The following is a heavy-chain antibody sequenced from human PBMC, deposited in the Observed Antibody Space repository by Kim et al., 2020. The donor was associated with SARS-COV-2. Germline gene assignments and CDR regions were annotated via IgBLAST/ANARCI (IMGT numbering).Heavy chain of an antibody. CDR3: ASWGMAYKTPQNRGTIDY. CDR1: GFTFSSYA. J-gene: IGHJ4*02. V-gene: IGHV3-30-3*01. D-gene: IGHD3-16*01. Sequence: GGSLRLSCAASGFTFSSYAMHWVRQAPGKGLEWVAVISYDGSNKYYADSVKGRFTISRDNSKNTLYLQMNSLRAEDTAVYYCASWGMAYKTPQNRGTIDYWGQGTLVTVSS. CDR2: ISYDGSNK.